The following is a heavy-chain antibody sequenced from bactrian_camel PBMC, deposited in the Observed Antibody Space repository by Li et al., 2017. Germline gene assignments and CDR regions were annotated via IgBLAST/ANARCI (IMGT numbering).Heavy chain of an antibody. CDR2: LGSNGRT. D-gene: IGHD2*01. Sequence: HVQLVESGGESVQAGGSLTLTCVVSGAQSSKLCMGWFRQVPEKEREFVSGLGSNGRTRYADSVKGRFTASQDNAKNTVYLQMNSLKPEDTAMYYCAADIGVRPMNPGDPYIGAWSWCRPNHWGRGTQVTVS. V-gene: IGHV3S53*01. J-gene: IGHJ4*01. CDR1: GAQSSKLC. CDR3: AADIGVRPMNPGDPYIGAWSWCRPNH.